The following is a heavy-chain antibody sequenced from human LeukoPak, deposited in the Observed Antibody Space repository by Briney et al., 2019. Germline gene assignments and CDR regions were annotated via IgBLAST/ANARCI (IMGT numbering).Heavy chain of an antibody. CDR2: ILFDGST. CDR3: ARQESAATLYYFDY. Sequence: SETLSLTCSVSGGSINSRSYSWGWIRQPPGKALEWIGTILFDGSTYYNPSLKSRVLISVDTSKKRFSLKLTSVTAADTAVYYCARQESAATLYYFDYWGQGALVAVSS. CDR1: GGSINSRSYS. V-gene: IGHV4-39*01. D-gene: IGHD2-15*01. J-gene: IGHJ4*02.